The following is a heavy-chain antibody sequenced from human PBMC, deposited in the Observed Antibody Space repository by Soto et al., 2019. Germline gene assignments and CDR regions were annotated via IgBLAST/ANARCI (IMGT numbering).Heavy chain of an antibody. CDR3: AREEGLTYYYDSSGYYS. V-gene: IGHV1-18*01. CDR2: ISAYNGNT. Sequence: QVQLVQSGAEVKKPGASVKVSCKASGYTFTSYGISWVRQAPGQGLEWMGWISAYNGNTNYAQKLQGRVTMNTDTSTSTAYMELRSLRSDDTAVYYCAREEGLTYYYDSSGYYSWGQGTLVTVSS. D-gene: IGHD3-22*01. CDR1: GYTFTSYG. J-gene: IGHJ4*02.